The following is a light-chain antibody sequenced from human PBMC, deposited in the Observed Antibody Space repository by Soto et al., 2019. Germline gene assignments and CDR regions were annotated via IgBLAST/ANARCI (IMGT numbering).Light chain of an antibody. CDR3: QQSYSTLFT. J-gene: IGKJ3*01. CDR1: QSISSY. Sequence: DIQMTQSPSALSAFVGDRVTIACRASQSISSYVNWYQQNPGQAPKLLIYAASSLQSGVPSRFSGSGSGTDFTLTSSSLQPEDFATYYCQQSYSTLFTFGPGTKVEIK. CDR2: AAS. V-gene: IGKV1-39*01.